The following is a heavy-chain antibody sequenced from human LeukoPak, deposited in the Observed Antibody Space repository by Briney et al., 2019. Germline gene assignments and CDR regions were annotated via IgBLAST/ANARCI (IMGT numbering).Heavy chain of an antibody. D-gene: IGHD2-2*01. CDR2: IIPIFGTA. CDR3: AAAPADYYYYGMDV. CDR1: GGTFSSYA. V-gene: IGHV1-69*06. Sequence: VASVKVSCKASGGTFSSYAISWVRQAPGQGLEWMGGIIPIFGTANYAQKFQGRVTITADKSTSTAYMELSSLRSEDTAVYHCAAAPADYYYYGMDVWGKGTTVTVSS. J-gene: IGHJ6*04.